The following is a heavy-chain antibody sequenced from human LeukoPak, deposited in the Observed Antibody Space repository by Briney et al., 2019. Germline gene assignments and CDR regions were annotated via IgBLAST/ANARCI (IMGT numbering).Heavy chain of an antibody. Sequence: ASVKLSCKASGYTFTSYGISWVRQAPGQGLEWMGWISAYNGNTNYAQKLQGRVTMTTDTSTSTAYMELRSLRSDDTAVYYCARDSAYSSGLNYYYYYYMDVWGKGTTVTVSS. J-gene: IGHJ6*03. CDR3: ARDSAYSSGLNYYYYYYMDV. D-gene: IGHD6-19*01. CDR1: GYTFTSYG. CDR2: ISAYNGNT. V-gene: IGHV1-18*01.